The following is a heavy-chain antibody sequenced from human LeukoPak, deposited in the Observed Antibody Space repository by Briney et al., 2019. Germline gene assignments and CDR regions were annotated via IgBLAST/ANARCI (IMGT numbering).Heavy chain of an antibody. Sequence: GRSLRLSCAASGFTFSSYAMHWVRQAPGKGLEWVAVISYDGSNKYYADSVKGRFTISRDNSKNTLYLQMNSLRAGDTAVYYCARYTSGSYCLDYWGQGTLVTVSS. CDR3: ARYTSGSYCLDY. CDR1: GFTFSSYA. V-gene: IGHV3-30-3*01. D-gene: IGHD3-10*01. J-gene: IGHJ4*02. CDR2: ISYDGSNK.